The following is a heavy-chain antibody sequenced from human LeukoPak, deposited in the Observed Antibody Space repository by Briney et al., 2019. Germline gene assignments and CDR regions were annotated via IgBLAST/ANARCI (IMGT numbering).Heavy chain of an antibody. Sequence: GGSLRLSCAASGFTFNDYAMHWVRQAPGKGLEWVSGIYWNSGSIAYADSVKGRFSISRANSKNSLYLQMNSLRAEDMAMYYCEGAGVYCSTTSRYGGFFDYADWGQVILVTV. J-gene: IGHJ1*01. V-gene: IGHV3-9*03. CDR2: IYWNSGSI. CDR3: EGAGVYCSTTSRYGGFFDYAD. D-gene: IGHD2-2*01. CDR1: GFTFNDYA.